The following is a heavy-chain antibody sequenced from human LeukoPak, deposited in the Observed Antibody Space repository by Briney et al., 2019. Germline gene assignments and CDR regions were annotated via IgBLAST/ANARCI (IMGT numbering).Heavy chain of an antibody. CDR2: IYYTGST. V-gene: IGHV4-59*01. D-gene: IGHD6-25*01. CDR3: ATGRAAAGSLGY. J-gene: IGHJ4*02. CDR1: GGSFSGYY. Sequence: PSETLSLTWAVYGGSFSGYYWSWIRQPPGKGLEWIGYIYYTGSTNFNPSLKSRVTMSLDTSKNQFSLKLNSVTAADTAVYYCATGRAAAGSLGYWGQGILVTVSS.